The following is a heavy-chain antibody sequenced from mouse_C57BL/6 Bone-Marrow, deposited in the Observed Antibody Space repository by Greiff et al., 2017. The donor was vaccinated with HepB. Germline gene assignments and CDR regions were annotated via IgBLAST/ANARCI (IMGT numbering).Heavy chain of an antibody. D-gene: IGHD2-3*01. J-gene: IGHJ2*01. CDR3: ATDDGGGLHFDY. Sequence: EVQVVESGGGLVKPGGSLKLSCAASGFTFSDYGMHWVRQAPEKGLEWVAYISSGSSTIYYADTVKGRFTISRDNAKNTLFLQMTSLRSEDTAMYYCATDDGGGLHFDYWGQGTTLTVSS. CDR1: GFTFSDYG. V-gene: IGHV5-17*01. CDR2: ISSGSSTI.